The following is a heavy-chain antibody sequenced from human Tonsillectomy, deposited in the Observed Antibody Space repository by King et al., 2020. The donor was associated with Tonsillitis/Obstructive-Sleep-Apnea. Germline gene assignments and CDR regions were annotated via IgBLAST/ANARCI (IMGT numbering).Heavy chain of an antibody. CDR2: IYHSGST. CDR3: ARGDYYYYMDV. D-gene: IGHD3-10*01. V-gene: IGHV4-59*01. Sequence: QLQESGPGLVKPSETLSLTCSVSGGSITSYYWNWIRQPPGKGLEWIGYIYHSGSTNYNPSLKSRVTISVDTSKNQFSLKLSSVTAADTAVYYCARGDYYYYMDVWGKGTTVTVSS. CDR1: GGSITSYY. J-gene: IGHJ6*03.